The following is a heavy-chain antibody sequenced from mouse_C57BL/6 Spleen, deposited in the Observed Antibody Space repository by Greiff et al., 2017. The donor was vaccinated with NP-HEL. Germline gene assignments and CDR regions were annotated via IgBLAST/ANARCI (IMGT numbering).Heavy chain of an antibody. CDR3: ARPLMTGFAY. V-gene: IGHV5-17*01. J-gene: IGHJ3*01. CDR1: GFTFSDYG. CDR2: ISSGSSTI. Sequence: VQLKESGGGLVKPGGSLKLSCAASGFTFSDYGMHWVRQAPEKGLEWVAYISSGSSTIYYADTVKGRFTISRDNAKNTLFLQMTSLRSEDTAMYYCARPLMTGFAYWGQGTLVTVSA. D-gene: IGHD2-13*01.